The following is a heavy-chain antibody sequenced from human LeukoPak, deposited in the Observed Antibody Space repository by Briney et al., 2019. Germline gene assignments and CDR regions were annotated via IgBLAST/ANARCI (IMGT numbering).Heavy chain of an antibody. CDR1: GGSISYYY. CDR3: ASQDGA. CDR2: IYNSGGS. V-gene: IGHV4-59*01. Sequence: SETLSLTCTVSGGSISYYYWSWIRQPPGKGLEWIGYIYNSGGSKYISSLKSRVTISVDTSKNQFSLKLSSVTAADTAVYYCASQDGAWGQGTLVTVSS. D-gene: IGHD2-15*01. J-gene: IGHJ5*02.